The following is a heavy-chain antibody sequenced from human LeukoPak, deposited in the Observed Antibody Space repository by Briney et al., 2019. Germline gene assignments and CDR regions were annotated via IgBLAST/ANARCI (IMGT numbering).Heavy chain of an antibody. V-gene: IGHV4-4*07. Sequence: SETLSLTCTVSGDSISRYYWSWIRQPAGKGLEFIGRFFTSGTSGTANYNPSLKNRVTMSLDTSKNQFSLKLTSVTAADTAVYYCARDLGGYSDGSYYYYMDVWGKGTTVTVSS. CDR1: GDSISRYY. D-gene: IGHD5-18*01. CDR2: FFTSGTSGTA. J-gene: IGHJ6*03. CDR3: ARDLGGYSDGSYYYYMDV.